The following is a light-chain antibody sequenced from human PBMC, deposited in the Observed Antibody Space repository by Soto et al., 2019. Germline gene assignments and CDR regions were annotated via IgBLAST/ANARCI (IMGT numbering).Light chain of an antibody. Sequence: QSVLTQPPSASGTPGQRVTISCSTSSSNLGDNTVNWYQHVPGTAPKLLIYSYDQRPSGVPDRFSGSKSGTSASLAISGLQSEDEADYYCAAWDDSLDGYVFGTGTKLTVL. V-gene: IGLV1-44*01. CDR1: SSNLGDNT. CDR3: AAWDDSLDGYV. J-gene: IGLJ1*01. CDR2: SYD.